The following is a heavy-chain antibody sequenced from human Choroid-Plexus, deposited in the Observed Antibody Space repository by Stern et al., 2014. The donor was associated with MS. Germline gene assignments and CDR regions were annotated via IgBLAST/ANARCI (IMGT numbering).Heavy chain of an antibody. CDR3: ASGLIPRDHYNYYGMEV. CDR1: GGTFSSFG. V-gene: IGHV1-69*06. CDR2: IIPIFGTA. Sequence: VKLVESGAEVKKPGSSVKVSCKASGGTFSSFGISWVRQAPGQGLEWVGGIIPIFGTANYAQQLQDRVTITADTSTSTAYMDLSSLRSEDTAIYYCASGLIPRDHYNYYGMEVWGQGTTVTVSS. D-gene: IGHD1-14*01. J-gene: IGHJ6*02.